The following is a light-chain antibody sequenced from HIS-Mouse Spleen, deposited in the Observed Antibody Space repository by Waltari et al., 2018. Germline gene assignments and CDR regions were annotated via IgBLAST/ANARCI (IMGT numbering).Light chain of an antibody. J-gene: IGLJ3*02. CDR1: SSNIGSNY. CDR2: RNN. Sequence: QSVLTQPPSASGTPGRRVTFTCSGSSSNIGSNYVYSYQQLPGTAPKLLIYRNNQRPSGVPDRFSGSKSGTSASLAISGLRSEDEADYYCAAWDDSLSGPVFGGGTKLTVL. V-gene: IGLV1-47*01. CDR3: AAWDDSLSGPV.